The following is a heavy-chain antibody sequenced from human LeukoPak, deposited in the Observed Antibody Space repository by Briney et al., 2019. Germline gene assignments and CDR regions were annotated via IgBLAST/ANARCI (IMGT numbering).Heavy chain of an antibody. CDR3: ATALRLEALDL. Sequence: ASVKVSCKVSGYTLTELSMHWVRQAPGKGLEWMGGFDPEDGERIYAQKFQDRVTMTEDTSTDTAYMELRSLRSEDTAMYYCATALRLEALDLWGHGTMVIVSS. J-gene: IGHJ3*01. CDR2: FDPEDGER. CDR1: GYTLTELS. D-gene: IGHD3-16*01. V-gene: IGHV1-24*01.